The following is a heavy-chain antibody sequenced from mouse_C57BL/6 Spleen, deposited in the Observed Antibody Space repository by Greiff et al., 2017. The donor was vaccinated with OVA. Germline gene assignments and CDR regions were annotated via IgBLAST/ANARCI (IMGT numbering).Heavy chain of an antibody. D-gene: IGHD2-3*01. CDR1: GYAFSSSW. Sequence: VKLMESGPELVKPGASVKISCKASGYAFSSSWMNWVKQRPGKGLEWIGRIYPGDGDTNYNGKFKGKATLTADKSSSTAYMQLSSLTSEDSAVYFCAREDDGYPRYFDVWGTGTTVTVSS. V-gene: IGHV1-82*01. CDR3: AREDDGYPRYFDV. J-gene: IGHJ1*03. CDR2: IYPGDGDT.